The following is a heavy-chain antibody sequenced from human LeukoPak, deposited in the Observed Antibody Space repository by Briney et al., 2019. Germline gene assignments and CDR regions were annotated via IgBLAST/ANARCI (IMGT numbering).Heavy chain of an antibody. V-gene: IGHV4-4*07. CDR3: ARVPRSYYYYYYMDV. Sequence: NPSETLSLTCTVSGGSISSYYWSWIRQPAGKGLEWIGRIYTSGSTNYNPSLKSRVTMSVDTSKNQFSLKLSSVTAADTAVYYCARVPRSYYYYYYMDVWGKGTTVTVSS. J-gene: IGHJ6*03. CDR2: IYTSGST. CDR1: GGSISSYY.